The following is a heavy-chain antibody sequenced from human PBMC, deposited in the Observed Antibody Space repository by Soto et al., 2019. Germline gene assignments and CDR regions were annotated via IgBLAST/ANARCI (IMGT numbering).Heavy chain of an antibody. CDR1: GYTFTFYD. CDR2: MSPRTGNT. D-gene: IGHD3-9*01. V-gene: IGHV1-8*01. CDR3: ARYFDPLDV. J-gene: IGHJ6*02. Sequence: VQLVQSGAEVKKPGASVKLSCKASGYTFTFYDINWVRQAPGRGLEWMGWMSPRTGNTGYAQRFQGRVTMTSDTSISTAYMEVTRLRPDDTAVYYCARYFDPLDVWGQGTTVTVSS.